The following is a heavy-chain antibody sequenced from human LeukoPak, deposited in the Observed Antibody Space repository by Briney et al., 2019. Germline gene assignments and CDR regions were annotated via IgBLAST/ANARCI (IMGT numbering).Heavy chain of an antibody. D-gene: IGHD6-13*01. CDR1: GYTFTGYY. Sequence: GASVKVSCKASGYTFTGYYMHWVRQAPGQGLGWMGWINPNSGGTNYAQKFQGRVTMTRDTSISTAYMELSRLRSDDTAVYYCARDGSVIAAAGVRYYYYGMDVWGQGTTVTVSS. CDR2: INPNSGGT. V-gene: IGHV1-2*02. CDR3: ARDGSVIAAAGVRYYYYGMDV. J-gene: IGHJ6*02.